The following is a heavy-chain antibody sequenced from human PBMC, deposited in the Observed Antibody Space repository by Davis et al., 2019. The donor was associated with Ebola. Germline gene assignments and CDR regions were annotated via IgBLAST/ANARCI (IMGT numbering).Heavy chain of an antibody. CDR1: GGTFSSYA. D-gene: IGHD2-8*01. Sequence: SVKVSCKASGGTFSSYAISWVRQAPGQGLEWMGGIIPIFGTANYAQKFQGRVTITADESTSTAYMELSSLRSEDTAVYYCARAPLRDIVLMVYAIPYGMDVWGQGTTVTVSS. CDR2: IIPIFGTA. J-gene: IGHJ6*02. CDR3: ARAPLRDIVLMVYAIPYGMDV. V-gene: IGHV1-69*13.